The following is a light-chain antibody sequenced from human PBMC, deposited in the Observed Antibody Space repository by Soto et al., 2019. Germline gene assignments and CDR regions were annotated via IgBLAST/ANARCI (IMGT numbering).Light chain of an antibody. CDR2: DVS. Sequence: QSVLTQPASVSGSPGQSITISCTGTSSDVGGYNYVSWYQQHPGKAPKLMIYDVSNRPSGVSIRFSGSKSGNTASLTISGLQAEDEDDYYCSSYTSSSSVVFGGGTKLTVL. V-gene: IGLV2-14*01. J-gene: IGLJ2*01. CDR3: SSYTSSSSVV. CDR1: SSDVGGYNY.